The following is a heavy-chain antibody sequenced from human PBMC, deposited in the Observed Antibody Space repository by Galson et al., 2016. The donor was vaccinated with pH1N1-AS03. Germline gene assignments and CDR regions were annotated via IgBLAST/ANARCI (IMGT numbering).Heavy chain of an antibody. CDR1: GISLSSSW. D-gene: IGHD3-22*01. CDR2: INGVVSSI. V-gene: IGHV3-74*01. CDR3: ARVYDDSGPDDHRLFDS. Sequence: SLRLSCAASGISLSSSWMHWVRQAPGRGLVWVAGINGVVSSIKYADAVKGRFTISRDNAKNMLYLQMNSLRADDAAVYYCARVYDDSGPDDHRLFDSWGQGTQVTVSS. J-gene: IGHJ5*01.